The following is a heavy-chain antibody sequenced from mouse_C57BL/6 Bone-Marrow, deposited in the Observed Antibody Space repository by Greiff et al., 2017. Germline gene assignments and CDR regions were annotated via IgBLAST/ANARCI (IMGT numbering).Heavy chain of an antibody. J-gene: IGHJ4*01. V-gene: IGHV1-63*01. Sequence: LVESGAELVRPGTSVKMSCKASGYTFTNYWIGWAKQRPGHGLEWIGDIYPGGGYTNYNEKFKGKATLTADKSSSTACMQFSSLTSEDSAIYYYGRLDYDDYYAMDYWGQGTSVTVSS. CDR3: GRLDYDDYYAMDY. CDR2: IYPGGGYT. CDR1: GYTFTNYW. D-gene: IGHD2-4*01.